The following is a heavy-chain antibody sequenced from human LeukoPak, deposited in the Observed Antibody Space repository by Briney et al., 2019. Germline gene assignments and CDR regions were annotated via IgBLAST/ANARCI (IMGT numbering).Heavy chain of an antibody. D-gene: IGHD2-8*02. CDR3: AREFRVLPDI. CDR1: GFTFSRYL. J-gene: IGHJ3*02. Sequence: GWAVRLSCALSGFTFSRYLMHWVRQAAWKGVAWVSRINSDRSSTNYADAVKGRFIISRNNAKNTLYLQMNSLRDEDTAVYYCAREFRVLPDIWGQGTMVTVSS. V-gene: IGHV3-74*01. CDR2: INSDRSST.